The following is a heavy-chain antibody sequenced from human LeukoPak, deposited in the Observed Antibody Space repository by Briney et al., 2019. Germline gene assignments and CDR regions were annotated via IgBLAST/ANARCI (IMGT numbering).Heavy chain of an antibody. CDR2: ISSSSRTI. CDR1: GFTFSRYS. J-gene: IGHJ4*02. Sequence: GGSLRLSCAASGFTFSRYSMNWVRQAPGKGLEWVSYISSSSRTIHYADSVKGRFTISRDNAKNSLYLQMNSLRAEDTAVYYCARRGYSSGWNRFDYWGRGTLVTVSS. CDR3: ARRGYSSGWNRFDY. D-gene: IGHD6-25*01. V-gene: IGHV3-48*01.